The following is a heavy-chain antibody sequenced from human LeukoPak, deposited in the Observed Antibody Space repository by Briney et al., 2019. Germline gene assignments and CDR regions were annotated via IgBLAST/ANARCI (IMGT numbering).Heavy chain of an antibody. CDR3: ARSIAAPVSYYYYGMDV. D-gene: IGHD6-6*01. Sequence: GESLKISCKGSGYSFTSYWIGWVRQMPGKGLEWMGIIYPGDSDTRYSPSFQGQVTISADKSISTAYLQWSSLKASDTAMYYCARSIAAPVSYYYYGMDVWGQGTTVTVSS. J-gene: IGHJ6*02. V-gene: IGHV5-51*01. CDR2: IYPGDSDT. CDR1: GYSFTSYW.